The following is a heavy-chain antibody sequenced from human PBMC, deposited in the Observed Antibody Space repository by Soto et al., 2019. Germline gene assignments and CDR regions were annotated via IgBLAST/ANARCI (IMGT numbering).Heavy chain of an antibody. CDR1: GFIFNNYA. J-gene: IGHJ6*02. D-gene: IGHD2-8*01. CDR2: FSYDGATK. V-gene: IGHV3-30-3*01. CDR3: ARDASGCTKGVCYGYFYYGMDV. Sequence: PGGSLRLSCAASGFIFNNYAMHWVRQAPGKGLERVAVFSYDGATKNYADSVKGRFTISRDNSKNTLYLQMNSLRVEDTAVYYCARDASGCTKGVCYGYFYYGMDVWGQGTTVTVSS.